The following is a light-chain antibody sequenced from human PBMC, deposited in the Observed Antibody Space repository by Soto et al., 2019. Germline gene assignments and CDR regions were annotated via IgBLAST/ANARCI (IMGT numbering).Light chain of an antibody. Sequence: EIVMTQSPATLAVSPGERATLSCRASQSVSSNLAWYQQKPGQAPMLLIYGASTRATGIPARFSGSRSGPEFTLTINSLQSEDFAIYYCQRSNNWPCTFGGGTKV. J-gene: IGKJ4*01. CDR1: QSVSSN. V-gene: IGKV3-15*01. CDR2: GAS. CDR3: QRSNNWPCT.